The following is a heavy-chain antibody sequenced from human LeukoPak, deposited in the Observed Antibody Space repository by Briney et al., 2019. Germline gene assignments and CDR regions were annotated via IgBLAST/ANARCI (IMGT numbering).Heavy chain of an antibody. J-gene: IGHJ4*02. CDR3: AKKYSNTWSSFDY. V-gene: IGHV3-23*01. Sequence: SGGSLRLSCGASGFTSSSFAMSWVRQAPGKGLEWVSGVGAGGSTYYADSVKGRFTISRDNSKNTLYLQMNSLRAEDTAIYYCAKKYSNTWSSFDYWGQGTLVTVSS. D-gene: IGHD6-13*01. CDR1: GFTSSSFA. CDR2: VGAGGST.